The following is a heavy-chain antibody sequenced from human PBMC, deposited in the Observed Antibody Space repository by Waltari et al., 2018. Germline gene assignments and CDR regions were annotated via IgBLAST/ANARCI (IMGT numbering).Heavy chain of an antibody. D-gene: IGHD3-22*01. CDR1: GFTFSSYA. CDR2: ISGSGGST. J-gene: IGHJ6*02. Sequence: EVQLVESGGGLVQPGGSLRLSCAASGFTFSSYAMSWVRQAPGKGLEWGSAISGSGGSTYYADSVKGRFTISRDNSKNTLDLQMNSLRAEDTAVYYCARYYYDSSGYYYYYYYGMDVWGQGTTVTVSS. V-gene: IGHV3-23*04. CDR3: ARYYYDSSGYYYYYYYGMDV.